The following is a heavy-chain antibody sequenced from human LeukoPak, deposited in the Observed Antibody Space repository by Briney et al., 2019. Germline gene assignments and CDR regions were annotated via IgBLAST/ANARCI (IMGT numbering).Heavy chain of an antibody. D-gene: IGHD3-10*01. Sequence: PGGSLRLSCAASGFTFSSYGMHWVRQAPGKGLEWVAVIWYDGSNKYYADSVKGRFTISRDNSKNTLDLQMNSLRAEDTAVYYCARGSLSLLWFGESAKSFFDYWGQETLVTVSS. V-gene: IGHV3-33*01. CDR3: ARGSLSLLWFGESAKSFFDY. CDR2: IWYDGSNK. J-gene: IGHJ4*02. CDR1: GFTFSSYG.